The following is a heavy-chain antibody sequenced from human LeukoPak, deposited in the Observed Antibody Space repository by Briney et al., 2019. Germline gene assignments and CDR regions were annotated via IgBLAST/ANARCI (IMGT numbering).Heavy chain of an antibody. D-gene: IGHD5-24*01. J-gene: IGHJ4*02. Sequence: GASVKVSCKASGYTFSDYYIHWVRQAPGQGLEWMGWIHPNSGGTNYLQKFHGRVTMTRDTSISAAYMDLANLRSDDTAVYYCASTSHRDGYNEPCYFDYWGQGTLVTVSS. CDR3: ASTSHRDGYNEPCYFDY. CDR2: IHPNSGGT. V-gene: IGHV1-2*02. CDR1: GYTFSDYY.